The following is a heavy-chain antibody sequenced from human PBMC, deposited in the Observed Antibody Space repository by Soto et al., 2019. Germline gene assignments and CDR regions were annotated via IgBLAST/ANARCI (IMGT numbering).Heavy chain of an antibody. CDR2: IYYSGST. CDR1: GGSISSGGYY. D-gene: IGHD5-12*01. CDR3: ARDVRWLTSYYFDY. J-gene: IGHJ4*02. Sequence: PSETLSLTCTVSGGSISSGGYYWSWIRQHPGKGLEWIGYIYYSGSTYYNPSLKSRVTISVDTSKNQFSLKLSSVTAADTAVYYCARDVRWLTSYYFDYWGQGTLVTVSS. V-gene: IGHV4-30-4*08.